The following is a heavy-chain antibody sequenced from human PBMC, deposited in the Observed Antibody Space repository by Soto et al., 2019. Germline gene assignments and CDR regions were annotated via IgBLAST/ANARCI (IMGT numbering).Heavy chain of an antibody. J-gene: IGHJ5*02. CDR1: GFTFSSYG. CDR2: ISYDGSNK. D-gene: IGHD2-21*02. CDR3: AKDIGGDSGFDP. Sequence: QVQLVESGGGVVQPGRSLRLSCAASGFTFSSYGMHWVRQAPGEGLEWVAVISYDGSNKYYADSVKGRFTISRDNSKNTLYLQMNSLRAEDTAVYYCAKDIGGDSGFDPWGQGTLVTVSS. V-gene: IGHV3-30*18.